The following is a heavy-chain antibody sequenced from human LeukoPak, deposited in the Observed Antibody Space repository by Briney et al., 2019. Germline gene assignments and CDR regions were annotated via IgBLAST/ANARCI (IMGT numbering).Heavy chain of an antibody. CDR2: ISPGGDAV. CDR1: GFIFSDYH. J-gene: IGHJ4*02. CDR3: SGGRDIAVAGPGGYFDF. D-gene: IGHD6-19*01. Sequence: AGSLRLSCAASGFIFSDYHMSWIRQAPGKGLEWVSYISPGGDAVYLADSVKGRFTISRDNAKNSLFLQMSSLTAEDTAVYYCSGGRDIAVAGPGGYFDFWGQGSLVTVSS. V-gene: IGHV3-11*01.